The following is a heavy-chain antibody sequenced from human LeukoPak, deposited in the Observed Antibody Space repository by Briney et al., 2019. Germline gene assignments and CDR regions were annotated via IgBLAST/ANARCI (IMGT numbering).Heavy chain of an antibody. CDR1: GFTFSTFA. Sequence: GGSLILSCAASGFTFSTFAMSWVRPAPGKGLEWVSAIFGNGRTTYYADSVKGRFTISRDNSKNTLYLQMNSLRAEDTAVYYCARGRYDWNDVGYFDYWGQGTLVSVSS. CDR2: IFGNGRTT. V-gene: IGHV3-23*01. J-gene: IGHJ4*02. CDR3: ARGRYDWNDVGYFDY. D-gene: IGHD1-1*01.